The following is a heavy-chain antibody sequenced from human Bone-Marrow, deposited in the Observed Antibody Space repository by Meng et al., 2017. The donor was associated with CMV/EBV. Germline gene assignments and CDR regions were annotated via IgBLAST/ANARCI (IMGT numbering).Heavy chain of an antibody. CDR3: ARTKVPAAIAHDAFDI. J-gene: IGHJ3*02. CDR1: GFTFSSYW. V-gene: IGHV3-48*04. D-gene: IGHD2-2*02. CDR2: ISSSGSTI. Sequence: GESLKISCAASGFTFSSYWMSWVRQAPGKGLEWVSYISSSGSTIYYADSVKGRFTISRDNAKNSLYLQMNSLRAEDTAVYYCARTKVPAAIAHDAFDIWGQGTMVTVSS.